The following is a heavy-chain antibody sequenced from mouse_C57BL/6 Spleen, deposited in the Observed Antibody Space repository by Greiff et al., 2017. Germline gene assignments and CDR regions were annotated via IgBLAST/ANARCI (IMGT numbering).Heavy chain of an antibody. Sequence: DVKLQESGPGLVKPSQSLSLTCSVTGYSITSGYYWNWIRQFPGNKLEWMGYISYDGSNNYNPSLKNRISITRDTSKNQFFLKLNSVTTEDTATYYCARGGDSDYFDYWGQGTTLTVSS. J-gene: IGHJ2*01. CDR1: GYSITSGYY. CDR2: ISYDGSN. V-gene: IGHV3-6*01. CDR3: ARGGDSDYFDY.